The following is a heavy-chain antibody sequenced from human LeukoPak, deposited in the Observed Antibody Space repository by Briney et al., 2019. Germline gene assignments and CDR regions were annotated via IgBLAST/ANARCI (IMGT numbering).Heavy chain of an antibody. Sequence: SETLSLTCTVSGDSISYHYWSWIRQPAGEGLEWIGRIYSSASANYNPSLKSRVTMSLDTSKNQFSLNLTSVTAADTAVYYCARVLFTEEDAFDIWGQGTMVTVSS. J-gene: IGHJ3*02. CDR3: ARVLFTEEDAFDI. CDR1: GDSISYHY. V-gene: IGHV4-4*07. CDR2: IYSSASA.